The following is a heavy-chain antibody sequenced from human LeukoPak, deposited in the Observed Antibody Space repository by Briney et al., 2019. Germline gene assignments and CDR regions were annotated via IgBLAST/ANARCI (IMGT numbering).Heavy chain of an antibody. CDR3: ARSLLRYFDWPYFDY. CDR1: GGSISSSSYY. D-gene: IGHD3-9*01. Sequence: SETLSLTCTVSGGSISSSSYYWGWIRQPPGKGLEWIGSIYYSGSTYYNPSLKSRVTISVDTSKNQFSLKLSSVTAADTAVYYCARSLLRYFDWPYFDYWGQGTLVTVSS. CDR2: IYYSGST. J-gene: IGHJ4*02. V-gene: IGHV4-39*01.